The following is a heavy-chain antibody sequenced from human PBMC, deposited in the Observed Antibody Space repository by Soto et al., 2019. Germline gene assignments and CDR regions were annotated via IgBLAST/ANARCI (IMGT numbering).Heavy chain of an antibody. V-gene: IGHV1-18*01. J-gene: IGHJ6*03. Sequence: ASEKVSCKASGYTFTSYGISWVRQAPGQGLEWMGWISAYNGNTNYAQKLQGRVTMTTDTSTSTAYMELRSLRSDDTAVYYCARVDCSSTSCFGYYYYYMDVWGKGTTVTSP. CDR2: ISAYNGNT. CDR3: ARVDCSSTSCFGYYYYYMDV. D-gene: IGHD2-2*01. CDR1: GYTFTSYG.